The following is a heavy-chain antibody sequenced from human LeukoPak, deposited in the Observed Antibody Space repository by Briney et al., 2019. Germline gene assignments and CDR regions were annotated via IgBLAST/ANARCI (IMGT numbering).Heavy chain of an antibody. D-gene: IGHD1-7*01. CDR1: GGIFSSYA. J-gene: IGHJ4*02. Sequence: SVKVSCKASGGIFSSYAISWVRQAPGQGLEWMGGIIPIFGTANYAQKFQGRVTITTDESTSTAYMELSSLRSEDTAVYHCASKTTWPRHKYYFDYWSQGTLVTVSS. CDR3: ASKTTWPRHKYYFDY. V-gene: IGHV1-69*05. CDR2: IIPIFGTA.